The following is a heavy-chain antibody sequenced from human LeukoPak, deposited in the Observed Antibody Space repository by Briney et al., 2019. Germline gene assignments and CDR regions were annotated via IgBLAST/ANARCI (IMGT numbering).Heavy chain of an antibody. CDR1: GFTFDDYA. J-gene: IGHJ4*02. CDR3: AKDMLRLNSGYVYFDY. CDR2: ISWNSGSI. D-gene: IGHD5-12*01. V-gene: IGHV3-9*01. Sequence: PGRSLRLSCAASGFTFDDYAMHWVQQAPGKGLEWVSGISWNSGSIGYADSVKGRFTISRDNAKNSLYLQMNSLRAEDTALHYCAKDMLRLNSGYVYFDYWGQGTLVTVSS.